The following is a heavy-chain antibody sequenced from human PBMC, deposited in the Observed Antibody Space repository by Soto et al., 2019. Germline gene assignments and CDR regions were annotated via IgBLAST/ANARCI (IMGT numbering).Heavy chain of an antibody. CDR3: AKDRTVAARNFDH. J-gene: IGHJ4*02. Sequence: GGSLRLSCAASGFTFSNYAMGWVRQAPGKWLEWVSSISTSIDATYYADSVKGRFTISRDDSKNMVYLQMNSLRAEDTAVYYCAKDRTVAARNFDHWGQGXLVTVYS. CDR1: GFTFSNYA. CDR2: ISTSIDAT. V-gene: IGHV3-23*01. D-gene: IGHD2-21*02.